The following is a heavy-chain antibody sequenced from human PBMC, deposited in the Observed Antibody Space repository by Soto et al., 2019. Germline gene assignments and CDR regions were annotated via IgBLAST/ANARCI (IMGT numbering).Heavy chain of an antibody. D-gene: IGHD5-12*01. CDR3: ARGGDGYNNWSLILNYYYYGMDV. J-gene: IGHJ6*02. Sequence: GGSLRLSCAASGFTFSSYWMSWVRQAPGKGLEWVANIKQDGSEKYYVDSVKGRFTISRDNAKNSLYLQMNSLRAEDTAVYYCARGGDGYNNWSLILNYYYYGMDVWGQGTTVTVS. CDR1: GFTFSSYW. CDR2: IKQDGSEK. V-gene: IGHV3-7*01.